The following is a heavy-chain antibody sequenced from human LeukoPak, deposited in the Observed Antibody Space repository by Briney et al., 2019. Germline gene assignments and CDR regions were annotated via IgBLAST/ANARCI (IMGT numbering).Heavy chain of an antibody. Sequence: GGSLRLSCAASGFTFSSYGMHWVRQAPGKGLEWVAVISYDGSNKYYADSVKGRFTIPRDNSKNTLYLQMNSLRAEDTAVYYCAKDGRRLGELYYWGQGTLVTVSS. D-gene: IGHD3-16*01. CDR2: ISYDGSNK. J-gene: IGHJ4*02. CDR3: AKDGRRLGELYY. V-gene: IGHV3-30*18. CDR1: GFTFSSYG.